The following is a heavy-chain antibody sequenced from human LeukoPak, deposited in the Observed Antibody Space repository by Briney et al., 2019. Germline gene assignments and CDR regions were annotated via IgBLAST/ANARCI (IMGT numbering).Heavy chain of an antibody. CDR1: GYTFTSYD. V-gene: IGHV1-8*01. Sequence: ASVKVSCKASGYTFTSYDINWVRQATGQGPEWMGWMNPNSGNTGYAEKFQGRVTMTRNTSISTAYMELSSLTSEDTAVYYCARAEASRSSGKILGYWGQGTLVTVS. CDR3: ARAEASRSSGKILGY. CDR2: MNPNSGNT. J-gene: IGHJ4*02. D-gene: IGHD1-26*01.